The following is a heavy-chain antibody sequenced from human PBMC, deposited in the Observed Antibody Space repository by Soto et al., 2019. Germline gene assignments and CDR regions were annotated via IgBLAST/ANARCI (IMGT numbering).Heavy chain of an antibody. D-gene: IGHD2-2*01. Sequence: QVQLVESGGGVVQPGRSLRLSCAASGFTFSSYAMHWVRQAPGKGLEWVAVISYDGSNKYYADSVKGRFTISRDNSKNTRYLQMNSLRAEDTAVYYCASPKGKYQLLPLDVWGQGTTVTVSS. CDR2: ISYDGSNK. V-gene: IGHV3-30-3*01. CDR1: GFTFSSYA. J-gene: IGHJ6*02. CDR3: ASPKGKYQLLPLDV.